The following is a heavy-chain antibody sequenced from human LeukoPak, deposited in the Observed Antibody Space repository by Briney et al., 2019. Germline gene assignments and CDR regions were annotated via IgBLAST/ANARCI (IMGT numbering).Heavy chain of an antibody. CDR3: ARTYYYDSSGYREDWFDP. V-gene: IGHV3-21*01. CDR1: GFTLSRYS. D-gene: IGHD3-22*01. CDR2: ISSSSSYI. J-gene: IGHJ5*02. Sequence: GGSLRLSCTVSGFTLSRYSMNWVRQAPGKGLEWVSSISSSSSYIYYADSVKGRFTISRDNAKKSLYLQMNSLRAEDTAVYYCARTYYYDSSGYREDWFDPWGQGTLVTVSS.